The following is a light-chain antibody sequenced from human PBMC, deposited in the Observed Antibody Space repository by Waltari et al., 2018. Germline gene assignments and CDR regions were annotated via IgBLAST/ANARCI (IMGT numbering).Light chain of an antibody. CDR1: SGSVSTSSY. Sequence: QTVVTQEASFSVSPGGEVTLTCGLTSGSVSTSSYPGWYQQTPGQPPRALISTTNTRSPGVPDRFSGSILGNKAALTITGAQTDDECDYYCVLYMGSGIWMFGGGTKLTVL. J-gene: IGLJ3*02. CDR2: TTN. V-gene: IGLV8-61*01. CDR3: VLYMGSGIWM.